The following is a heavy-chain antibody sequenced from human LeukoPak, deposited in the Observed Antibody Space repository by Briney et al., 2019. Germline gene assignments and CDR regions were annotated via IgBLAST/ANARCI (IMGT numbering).Heavy chain of an antibody. D-gene: IGHD2-15*01. Sequence: GGSLRLSCAASGFTFSSYGMSWVRQAPGKGLEWVSAISGSGGSTYYADSVKGRFTISRDNSKNTLYLQMNSLRAEDTALYYCAKDASGGYCSGGSCFRPDYWGQGTLVTVSS. CDR2: ISGSGGST. CDR3: AKDASGGYCSGGSCFRPDY. J-gene: IGHJ4*02. CDR1: GFTFSSYG. V-gene: IGHV3-23*01.